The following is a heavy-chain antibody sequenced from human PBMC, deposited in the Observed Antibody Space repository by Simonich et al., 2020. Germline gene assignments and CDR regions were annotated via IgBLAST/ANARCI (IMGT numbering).Heavy chain of an antibody. V-gene: IGHV4-34*01. D-gene: IGHD1-1*01. CDR3: ARGKGWKNAFDI. J-gene: IGHJ3*02. CDR2: INNRGNN. CDR1: GGSFSGYY. Sequence: QVQLQQWGAGLLKPSETLSLTCAVYGGSFSGYYWSGIRQPPGKGLEVSGEINNRGNNNYNPSLKSRVTISVDTSKNQFSLKLSSETAADTAGYYCARGKGWKNAFDIWGQGTMVTVSS.